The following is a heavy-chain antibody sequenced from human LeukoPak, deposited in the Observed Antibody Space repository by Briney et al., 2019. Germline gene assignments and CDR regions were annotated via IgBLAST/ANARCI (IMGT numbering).Heavy chain of an antibody. V-gene: IGHV4-4*07. D-gene: IGHD6-13*01. CDR1: GGSISSYY. Sequence: SETLSLTCIVSGGSISSYYWSWIRQPAGKGLEWIGRIYTSGSTNYNPSLKSRVTISVDKSKNQFSLKLNSVTAADTAVSYCARDTGSRNIAAAFDYWGQGTLVTVSS. J-gene: IGHJ4*02. CDR2: IYTSGST. CDR3: ARDTGSRNIAAAFDY.